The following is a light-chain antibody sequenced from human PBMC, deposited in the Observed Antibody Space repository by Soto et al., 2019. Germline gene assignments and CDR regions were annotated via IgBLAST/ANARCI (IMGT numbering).Light chain of an antibody. Sequence: QAVVTQPPSMSAAPGQRVTISCSGTSSNIGDNYVSWYRQFPGTAPELLIYDNYKRPSGIPDRFSGSKSGTSATLGITGLQTGDEADYYCGTWDTSLSNWVFGGGTQLTVL. CDR2: DNY. CDR3: GTWDTSLSNWV. V-gene: IGLV1-51*01. CDR1: SSNIGDNY. J-gene: IGLJ7*01.